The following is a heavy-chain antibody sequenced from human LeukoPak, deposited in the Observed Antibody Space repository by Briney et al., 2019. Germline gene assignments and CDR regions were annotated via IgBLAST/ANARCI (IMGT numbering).Heavy chain of an antibody. CDR3: ARDLAVGAFDI. Sequence: SGGSLRLSCAASGFTVSSNYMSWVRQAPGKGLEWVSVIYSGGSTYYADSVKGRFTISRDNSKNTLYLQMNSLRAEDTAVYYCARDLAVGAFDIWGQGTMVTVSS. CDR1: GFTVSSNY. D-gene: IGHD6-19*01. V-gene: IGHV3-53*01. CDR2: IYSGGST. J-gene: IGHJ3*02.